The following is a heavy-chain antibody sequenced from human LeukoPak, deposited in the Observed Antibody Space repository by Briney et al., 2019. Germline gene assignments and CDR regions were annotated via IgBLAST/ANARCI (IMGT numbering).Heavy chain of an antibody. J-gene: IGHJ4*02. CDR1: GFDFNSYG. D-gene: IGHD2-2*02. Sequence: GGSLRLSCAASGFDFNSYGIHWVRQAPGKGLEWVAFIRYDGSNKFYADSVKGRFTISRDNSKNTLCLQMNSLRAEDTAVYYCAKVGYCSSTSCYIWGQGTLVTVSS. CDR3: AKVGYCSSTSCYI. V-gene: IGHV3-30*02. CDR2: IRYDGSNK.